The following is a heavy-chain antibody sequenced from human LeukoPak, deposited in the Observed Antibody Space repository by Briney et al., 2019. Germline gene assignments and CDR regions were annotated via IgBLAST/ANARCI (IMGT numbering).Heavy chain of an antibody. Sequence: GRSLRLSCAASGFTFSEYTIHWVRQAPGKGLEWVAVMSNDGSIKKYANSVKGRFTISRDNSKNTLYLQMDSQRAEDTAVYYCAREFTIFGVVIQRYDAFDIWGQGTMVTVSS. V-gene: IGHV3-30-3*01. CDR1: GFTFSEYT. CDR3: AREFTIFGVVIQRYDAFDI. D-gene: IGHD3-3*01. CDR2: MSNDGSIK. J-gene: IGHJ3*02.